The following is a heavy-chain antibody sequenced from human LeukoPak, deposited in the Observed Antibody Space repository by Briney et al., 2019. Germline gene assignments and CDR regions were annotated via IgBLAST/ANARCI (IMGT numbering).Heavy chain of an antibody. CDR1: GYTFTSYG. D-gene: IGHD3-16*02. J-gene: IGHJ4*02. CDR2: MSAYNGNT. Sequence: GASVKVSCKASGYTFTSYGISWVRQAPGQGVEWMGWMSAYNGNTNYAQKLQGRVTMTTDTSTSTAYMELRSLRSDDTAVYYCARGGNDYVWGSYRFIDYWGQGTLVTVSS. CDR3: ARGGNDYVWGSYRFIDY. V-gene: IGHV1-18*01.